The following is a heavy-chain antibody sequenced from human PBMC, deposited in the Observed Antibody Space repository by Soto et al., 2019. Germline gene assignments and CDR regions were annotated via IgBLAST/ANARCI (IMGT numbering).Heavy chain of an antibody. Sequence: GESLKISCKSSGYSFTSYWIGWVRQMPGKGLEWMGIIYPGDFDIRYSPSFQGQVTISADKSISTVYLLWRSLKASDTAMYYCARSSSPAWDSNYFYGMGVWGQGTTVTVSS. J-gene: IGHJ6*02. CDR1: GYSFTSYW. V-gene: IGHV5-51*01. D-gene: IGHD1-26*01. CDR3: ARSSSPAWDSNYFYGMGV. CDR2: IYPGDFDI.